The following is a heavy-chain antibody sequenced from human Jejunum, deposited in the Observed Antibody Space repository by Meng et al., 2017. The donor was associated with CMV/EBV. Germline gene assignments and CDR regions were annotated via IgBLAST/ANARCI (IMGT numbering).Heavy chain of an antibody. V-gene: IGHV3-74*01. CDR2: INPDGTTT. J-gene: IGHJ4*02. D-gene: IGHD3-3*01. CDR3: ARDWSGYIDY. Sequence: SCAASGVTFDIYWMHWVRQAPGKGLVWVSRINPDGTTTNYADSVKGRFTISRDNAKNTLYLQMSGLRVEDTAVYYCARDWSGYIDYWGQGNLVTVSS. CDR1: GVTFDIYW.